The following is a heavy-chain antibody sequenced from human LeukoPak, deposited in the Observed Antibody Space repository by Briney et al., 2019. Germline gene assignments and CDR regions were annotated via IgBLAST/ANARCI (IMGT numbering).Heavy chain of an antibody. CDR2: IIPIFGTA. D-gene: IGHD3-3*01. Sequence: ASVKVSCKASGYTFTSYDISWVRQAPGQGLEWMGRIIPIFGTANYAQKFQGRVTITTDESTSTAYMELSSLRSEDTAVYYCAATPDYDFWSGYFSAWGQGTLVTVSS. CDR3: AATPDYDFWSGYFSA. J-gene: IGHJ4*02. CDR1: GYTFTSYD. V-gene: IGHV1-69*05.